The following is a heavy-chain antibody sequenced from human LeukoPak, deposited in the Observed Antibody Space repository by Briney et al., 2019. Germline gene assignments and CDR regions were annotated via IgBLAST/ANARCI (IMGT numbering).Heavy chain of an antibody. J-gene: IGHJ4*02. V-gene: IGHV4-30-2*01. Sequence: PSQTPSLTCAVSGGSISSGGYSWSWIRQPPGKGLEWIGYIYYSGSTYYNPSLKSRVTISVDRSKNQFSLKLSSVTAADTAVYYCARIRWLPVYFDYWGQGTLVTVSS. CDR3: ARIRWLPVYFDY. CDR2: IYYSGST. CDR1: GGSISSGGYS. D-gene: IGHD3-22*01.